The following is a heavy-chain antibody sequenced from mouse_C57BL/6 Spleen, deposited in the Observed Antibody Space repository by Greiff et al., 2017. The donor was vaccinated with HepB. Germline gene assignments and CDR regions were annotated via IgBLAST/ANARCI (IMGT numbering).Heavy chain of an antibody. CDR3: ARSLITTVVDYAMDY. J-gene: IGHJ4*01. D-gene: IGHD1-1*01. CDR2: ISGGGGNT. V-gene: IGHV5-9*01. Sequence: EVKVVESGGGLVKPGGSLKLSCAASGFTFSSYTMSWVRQTPEKRLEWVATISGGGGNTYYPDSVKGRFTISRDNAKNTLYLQMSSLRSEDTALYYCARSLITTVVDYAMDYWGQGTSVTVSS. CDR1: GFTFSSYT.